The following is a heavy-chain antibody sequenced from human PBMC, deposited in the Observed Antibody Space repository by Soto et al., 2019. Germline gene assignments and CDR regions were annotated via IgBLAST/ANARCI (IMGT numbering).Heavy chain of an antibody. CDR1: GYTFTSYD. CDR2: MNPNSGNT. Sequence: QVQLVQSGAEVKKPGASVKVSCKASGYTFTSYDINWVRQATGQRLEWMGWMNPNSGNTGYAQKFQGRFTMTRNTSISTAYMDLSSLRSEDTAVYYCARGPGSWYYYYMDVWGKGTTVTVSS. V-gene: IGHV1-8*01. CDR3: ARGPGSWYYYYMDV. D-gene: IGHD6-13*01. J-gene: IGHJ6*03.